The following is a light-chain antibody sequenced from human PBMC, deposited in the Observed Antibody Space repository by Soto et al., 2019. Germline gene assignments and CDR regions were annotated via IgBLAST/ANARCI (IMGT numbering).Light chain of an antibody. CDR3: GTWDSSLSAVV. J-gene: IGLJ2*01. CDR1: SSNIGNNY. Sequence: QSVLTQPPSVSTATGQKVTISRTGSSSNIGNNYVSWYQQRPGPAPKLLIYDNNKRPSVIPDRCSGSKSGTSATLGITGRLSGDEADYYCGTWDSSLSAVVFGGGTKMTVL. V-gene: IGLV1-51*01. CDR2: DNN.